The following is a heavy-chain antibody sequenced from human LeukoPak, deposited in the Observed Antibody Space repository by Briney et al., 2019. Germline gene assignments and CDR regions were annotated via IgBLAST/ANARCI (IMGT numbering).Heavy chain of an antibody. Sequence: SETLSLTCTVSGGSISSSSYYWGWIRQPPGKGLEWIGSIYYSGSTYYNPSLKSRVTISVDTSKNQFSLKLSSVTAADTAVYYCARLVSSSWTPAHWFDPWGQGTLVTVSS. CDR2: IYYSGST. D-gene: IGHD6-13*01. V-gene: IGHV4-39*01. CDR3: ARLVSSSWTPAHWFDP. CDR1: GGSISSSSYY. J-gene: IGHJ5*02.